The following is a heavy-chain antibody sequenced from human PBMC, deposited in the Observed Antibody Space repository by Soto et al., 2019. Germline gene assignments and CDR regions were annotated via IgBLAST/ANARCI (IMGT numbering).Heavy chain of an antibody. D-gene: IGHD2-15*01. CDR1: GFTFRNYA. Sequence: QVQMVESGGGVVQPGRSLRLSCEASGFTFRNYAMHWVRQAPGKGLECMAVISYDGGNKFYRDYVKGRFTISRDNSKNTLYLQINSLRYEDTAVYYCARGDREDIAVVIGVRPGEYGVDVWGQGTTVTVSS. CDR2: ISYDGGNK. CDR3: ARGDREDIAVVIGVRPGEYGVDV. J-gene: IGHJ6*02. V-gene: IGHV3-30-3*01.